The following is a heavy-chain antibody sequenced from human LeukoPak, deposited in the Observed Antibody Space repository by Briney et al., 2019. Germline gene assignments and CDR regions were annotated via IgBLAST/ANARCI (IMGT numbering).Heavy chain of an antibody. CDR3: AIIGRYYYDSSGYYTDAFDI. Sequence: PVASVKVSCKASGYTLTSYDINWVRQATGQGLEWMGWMNPNSGNTGYAQKFQGRVTITRNTSISTAYMELSSLRSEDTAVYYCAIIGRYYYDSSGYYTDAFDIWGQGTMVTVSS. V-gene: IGHV1-8*03. CDR1: GYTLTSYD. D-gene: IGHD3-22*01. CDR2: MNPNSGNT. J-gene: IGHJ3*02.